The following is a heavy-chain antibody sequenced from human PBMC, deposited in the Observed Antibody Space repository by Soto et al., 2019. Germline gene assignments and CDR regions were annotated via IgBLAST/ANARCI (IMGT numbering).Heavy chain of an antibody. J-gene: IGHJ6*02. Sequence: PSETLSLTFTVSGGSISSYYWSWLRQPPGKGLERIGYIYYSGSTNYNPSLKSRVTISVDTSKNQFSLKLSSVTAADMAVYYCASSLERDYYYYYGMDVWGQGTTVTVS. D-gene: IGHD1-1*01. V-gene: IGHV4-59*01. CDR3: ASSLERDYYYYYGMDV. CDR2: IYYSGST. CDR1: GGSISSYY.